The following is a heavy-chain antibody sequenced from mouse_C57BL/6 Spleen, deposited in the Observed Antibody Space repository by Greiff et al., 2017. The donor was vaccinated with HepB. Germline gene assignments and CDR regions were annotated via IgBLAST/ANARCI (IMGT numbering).Heavy chain of an antibody. Sequence: QVQLKESGAELVRPGTSVKMSCKASGYTFTNYWIGWAKQRPGHGLEWIGDIYPGGGYTNYNEKFKGKATLTADKSSSTAYMQFSSLTSEDSAIYYCARRGLGRNFDYWGQGTTLTVSS. D-gene: IGHD4-1*01. J-gene: IGHJ2*01. CDR2: IYPGGGYT. CDR1: GYTFTNYW. V-gene: IGHV1-63*01. CDR3: ARRGLGRNFDY.